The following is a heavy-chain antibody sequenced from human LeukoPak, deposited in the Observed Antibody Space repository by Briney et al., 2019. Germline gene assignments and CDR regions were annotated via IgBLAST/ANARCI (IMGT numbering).Heavy chain of an antibody. CDR1: GFTFSSYE. Sequence: GGSLRLSCAASGFTFSSYEMNWVRQAPGKGLEWVSSISSSSSYIYYADSVKGRFTISRDNAKNSLYLQMNSLRAKDTAVYYCASVTQNYGSGSYYNDYWGQGILVTVSS. D-gene: IGHD3-10*01. V-gene: IGHV3-21*01. CDR3: ASVTQNYGSGSYYNDY. CDR2: ISSSSSYI. J-gene: IGHJ4*02.